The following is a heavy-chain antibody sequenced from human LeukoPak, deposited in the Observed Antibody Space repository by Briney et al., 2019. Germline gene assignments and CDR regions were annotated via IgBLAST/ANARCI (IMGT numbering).Heavy chain of an antibody. CDR2: IIPIFGTA. J-gene: IGHJ4*02. CDR1: GYTFTSYD. D-gene: IGHD5-18*01. Sequence: SVKVSCKASGYTFTSYDINWVRQATGQGLEWMGGIIPIFGTANYAQKFQGRVTITADKSTSTAYMELSSLRSEDTAVYYCAMRGYSYGYGAPLYWGQGTLVTVSS. CDR3: AMRGYSYGYGAPLY. V-gene: IGHV1-69*06.